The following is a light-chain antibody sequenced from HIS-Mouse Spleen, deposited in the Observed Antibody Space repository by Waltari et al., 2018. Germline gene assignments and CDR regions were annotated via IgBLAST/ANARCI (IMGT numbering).Light chain of an antibody. J-gene: IGLJ3*02. CDR2: RNN. Sequence: QSVLTQPPSASGTPGQRVTSSCSGSSPNLRSHYAQRYQQLPGTPPKLLIYRNNQRPSGVPDRFSGSKSGTSASLAISGLRSEDEADYYCAAWDDSLSGWVFGGGTKLTVL. CDR1: SPNLRSHY. CDR3: AAWDDSLSGWV. V-gene: IGLV1-47*01.